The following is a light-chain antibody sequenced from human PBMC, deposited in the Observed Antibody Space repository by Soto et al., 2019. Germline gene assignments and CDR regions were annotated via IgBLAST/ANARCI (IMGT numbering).Light chain of an antibody. J-gene: IGKJ4*01. V-gene: IGKV3-15*01. CDR1: QSVSSS. CDR3: QQYNNWPPLT. Sequence: EIVMTQSPATLYVSPGDRATLSCRASQSVSSSLAWYQQIRGQAPRLLIYDASTRATGIPARFGGSGSGTEFTLTISSLQSEDFAVYYCQQYNNWPPLTFGGGTKVELK. CDR2: DAS.